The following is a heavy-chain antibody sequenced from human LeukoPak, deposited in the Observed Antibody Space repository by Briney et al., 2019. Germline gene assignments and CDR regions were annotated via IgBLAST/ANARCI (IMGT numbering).Heavy chain of an antibody. CDR3: AKTGYCSGGSCYVVN. CDR2: ISRSGSTK. D-gene: IGHD2-15*01. J-gene: IGHJ4*02. V-gene: IGHV3-11*01. CDR1: GFTFSDYN. Sequence: GGSLRLPCAASGFTFSDYNMRWIRQAPGKGLEWVSSISRSGSTKYYADSVKGRFTISRDNAKNSLFLQMNSLRAEDTAVYYCAKTGYCSGGSCYVVNWGQGTLVTVSS.